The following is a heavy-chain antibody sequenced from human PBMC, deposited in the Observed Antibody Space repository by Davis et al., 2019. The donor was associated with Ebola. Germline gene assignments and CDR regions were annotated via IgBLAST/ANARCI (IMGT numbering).Heavy chain of an antibody. J-gene: IGHJ4*02. V-gene: IGHV4-34*01. D-gene: IGHD3-16*01. CDR3: AGRLRSFDY. CDR1: GGSISSYY. Sequence: SETLSLTCTVSGGSISSYYWSWIRQPPGKGLEWIGEINHSGSTNYNPSLKSRVTISVDKSKNQFSLKLSSVTAADTAVYYCAGRLRSFDYWGQGTLVTVSS. CDR2: INHSGST.